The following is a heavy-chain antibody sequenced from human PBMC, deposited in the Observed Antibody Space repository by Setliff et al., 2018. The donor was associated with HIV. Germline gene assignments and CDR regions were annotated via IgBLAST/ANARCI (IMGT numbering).Heavy chain of an antibody. V-gene: IGHV1-8*01. Sequence: ASVKVSCKASGHTFTGVDIHWLRRATGQGLEWMGWMNPNTGVSGYALKFQARVTMTRDTSISTAYMELSSLTSEDTAVYYCARGKGVGGVVITGGLDVWGKGTTVT. J-gene: IGHJ6*03. CDR2: MNPNTGVS. CDR3: ARGKGVGGVVITGGLDV. CDR1: GHTFTGVD. D-gene: IGHD3-10*01.